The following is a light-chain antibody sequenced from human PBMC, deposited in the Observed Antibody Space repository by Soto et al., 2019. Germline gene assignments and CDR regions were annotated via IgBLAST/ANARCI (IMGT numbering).Light chain of an antibody. CDR1: QSIITS. Sequence: DIQMTHSPSTLSASVLYRVTITFRASQSIITSLAVYQQKPGKAPKLLIYKASSLQSGVPSRFSGSGSGTEFTLTISSLQPEDFATYYCLQHNSYPRTFGQGTKWIS. CDR3: LQHNSYPRT. V-gene: IGKV1-5*03. CDR2: KAS. J-gene: IGKJ1*01.